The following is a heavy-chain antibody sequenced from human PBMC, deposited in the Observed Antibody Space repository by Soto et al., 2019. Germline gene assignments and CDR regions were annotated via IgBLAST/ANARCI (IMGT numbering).Heavy chain of an antibody. CDR2: INPSSGNT. J-gene: IGHJ6*02. CDR1: GYSFTRHD. CDR3: AREGILSSGPIVFAAMEV. D-gene: IGHD2-15*01. Sequence: QVQLVQSGAEVKKPGASVKVSCKASGYSFTRHDINWVLQAPGQGLEWMGWINPSSGNTGYAQRFLGRLTMTTDTSTSTAYMGLTRLKPEDTALYYCAREGILSSGPIVFAAMEVWGQGTTVTVPS. V-gene: IGHV1-8*01.